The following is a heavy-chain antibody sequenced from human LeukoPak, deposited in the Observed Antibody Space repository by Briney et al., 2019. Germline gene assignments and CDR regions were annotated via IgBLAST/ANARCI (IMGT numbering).Heavy chain of an antibody. CDR3: ARRVADHFDY. Sequence: ASVKVFCKASGYTFTNYNIHGVRQASGHGLEGMGGMNPNCGNTDSTQKFQGKLSMTRDTSVSTAYMELTSLRSDDTAVYYCARRVADHFDYWGQGTLVTVSS. V-gene: IGHV1-8*01. CDR2: MNPNCGNT. D-gene: IGHD6-19*01. CDR1: GYTFTNYN. J-gene: IGHJ4*02.